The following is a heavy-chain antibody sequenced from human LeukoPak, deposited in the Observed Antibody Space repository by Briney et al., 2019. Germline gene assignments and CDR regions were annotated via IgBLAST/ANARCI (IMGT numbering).Heavy chain of an antibody. CDR2: IYYSGST. J-gene: IGHJ6*03. V-gene: IGHV4-59*01. Sequence: SETLSLTCTVSGGSISSYYWSWIRQPPGKRLEWIGYIYYSGSTNYNPSLKSRVTISVDTSKNQFSLKLSSVTAADTAVYYCARRITIFGVVPSYYMDVWGKGTTVTVSS. D-gene: IGHD3-3*01. CDR1: GGSISSYY. CDR3: ARRITIFGVVPSYYMDV.